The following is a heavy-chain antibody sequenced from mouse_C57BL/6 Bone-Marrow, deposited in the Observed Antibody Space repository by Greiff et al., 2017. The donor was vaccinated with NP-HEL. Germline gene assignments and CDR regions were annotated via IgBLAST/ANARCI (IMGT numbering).Heavy chain of an antibody. D-gene: IGHD1-1*01. Sequence: QVQLQQSGAELVKPGASVKISCKASGYAFSSYWMNWVKQRPGKGLEWIGQIYPGDGDTNYNGKFKGKATLTADKSSSTAYMQLSSLTSEDAAVYFCALYGSRPGGVDVWGTGTTVTVSS. J-gene: IGHJ1*03. CDR1: GYAFSSYW. V-gene: IGHV1-80*01. CDR3: ALYGSRPGGVDV. CDR2: IYPGDGDT.